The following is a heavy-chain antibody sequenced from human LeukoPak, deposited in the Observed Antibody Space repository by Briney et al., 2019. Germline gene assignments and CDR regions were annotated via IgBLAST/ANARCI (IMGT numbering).Heavy chain of an antibody. J-gene: IGHJ4*02. D-gene: IGHD4-17*01. CDR1: GFTFSNYA. CDR2: VSGSSGLT. CDR3: ARRGESASYGDYRFDY. Sequence: GGSLRLSCAASGFTFSNYAMSWVRQAPGGGLGWVSAVSGSSGLTYYADSVKGRFTISRDNSKNTLFLQMNSLRAEDTAVYYCARRGESASYGDYRFDYWGQGTLVTVSS. V-gene: IGHV3-23*01.